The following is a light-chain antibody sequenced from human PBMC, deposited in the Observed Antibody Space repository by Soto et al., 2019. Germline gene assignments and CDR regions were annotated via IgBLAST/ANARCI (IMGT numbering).Light chain of an antibody. J-gene: IGLJ2*01. CDR2: EVS. Sequence: QSALTQPASGSGSPGQSITISCTGTSSDVGGYNYVSWYQQYPGKAPKLIIYEVSNRPSGVSNRFSGSKSGNTASLTISGLQGEDEADYYCNSYTSSSTVVFGGGTKLTVL. V-gene: IGLV2-14*01. CDR1: SSDVGGYNY. CDR3: NSYTSSSTVV.